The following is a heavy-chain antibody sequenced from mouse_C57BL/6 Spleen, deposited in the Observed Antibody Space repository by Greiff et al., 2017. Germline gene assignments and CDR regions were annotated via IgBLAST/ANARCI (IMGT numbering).Heavy chain of an antibody. CDR3: AKIRSPYAMDY. J-gene: IGHJ4*01. V-gene: IGHV2-5*01. Sequence: VKVVESGPGLVQPSQSLSITCTVSGFSLTSYGVHWVRQSPGKGLEWLGVIWRGGSTDYNAAFMSRLSITKDNSKSQVFFKMNSLQADDTAIYYWAKIRSPYAMDYWGQGTSVTVSS. CDR2: IWRGGST. CDR1: GFSLTSYG.